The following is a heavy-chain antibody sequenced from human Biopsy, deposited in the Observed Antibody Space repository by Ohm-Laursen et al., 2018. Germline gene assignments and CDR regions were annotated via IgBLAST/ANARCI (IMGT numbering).Heavy chain of an antibody. D-gene: IGHD5-18*01. Sequence: SLRLSCSASGFNFGNYGMHWVRQAPGKGLEWVAVIWFDGSNQFYADSVKGRFTISRDNSKDTLYLQMHSLRAEDTAFYYCARDRRTANYGMDVWGQGITVTVSS. V-gene: IGHV3-33*01. CDR1: GFNFGNYG. J-gene: IGHJ6*02. CDR3: ARDRRTANYGMDV. CDR2: IWFDGSNQ.